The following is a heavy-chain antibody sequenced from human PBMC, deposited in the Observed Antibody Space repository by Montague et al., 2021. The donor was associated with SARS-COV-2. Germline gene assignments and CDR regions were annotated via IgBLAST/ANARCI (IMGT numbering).Heavy chain of an antibody. CDR2: ITGSGDRM. V-gene: IGHV3-23*01. CDR3: AKVVSGLGSPSLTGHGMDV. J-gene: IGHJ6*04. D-gene: IGHD3-10*01. CDR1: GFTFSSRA. Sequence: SLRLSCAASGFTFSSRAMNWVRRAPGKGLEWVSGITGSGDRMFYADSVKGRLTISRDNSKNTLFLQMVSLRAEDTAVYYCAKVVSGLGSPSLTGHGMDVWGKGTTVTVSS.